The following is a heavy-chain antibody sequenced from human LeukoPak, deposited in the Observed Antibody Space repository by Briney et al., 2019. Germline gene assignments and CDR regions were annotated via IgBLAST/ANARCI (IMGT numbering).Heavy chain of an antibody. Sequence: PGGSLRLSCAASGFAFSSYWMHWVRQAPGEWLVWVSRINSDGITTSYADSVKGRFTISRDNAKNTLYLQMNSLRAEDTAVYFCARDGSLPDYWGQGTLVTVSS. CDR1: GFAFSSYW. J-gene: IGHJ4*02. CDR3: ARDGSLPDY. V-gene: IGHV3-74*01. CDR2: INSDGITT.